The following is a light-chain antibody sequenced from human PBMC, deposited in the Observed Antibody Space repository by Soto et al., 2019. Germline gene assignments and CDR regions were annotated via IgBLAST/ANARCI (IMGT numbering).Light chain of an antibody. CDR3: CSYVGASTYV. V-gene: IGLV2-23*01. CDR1: SSDVGTYNL. CDR2: ATS. Sequence: QSVLTQPAAVSGSPGQSITISCTGTSSDVGTYNLVSWYQQYPGKAPKLMIYATSKRPSGVSNRFSGSKSGDTASLTISGLQAEDEADYYCCSYVGASTYVFGTGTKLTVL. J-gene: IGLJ1*01.